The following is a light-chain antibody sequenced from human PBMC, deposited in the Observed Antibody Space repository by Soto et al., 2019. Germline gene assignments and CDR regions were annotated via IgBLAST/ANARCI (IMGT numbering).Light chain of an antibody. CDR2: RSN. CDR1: RSNTGNNY. CDR3: AAWDDSLSGWV. V-gene: IGLV1-47*01. Sequence: QSVLTQPPSASGTPGQRVTISCSGSRSNTGNNYVHWYQQLPGTAPKLLIYRSNQRPSGVPDRFSGSKSGTSASLAISGLRSEDEADYHCAAWDDSLSGWVFGGGTQLTVL. J-gene: IGLJ3*02.